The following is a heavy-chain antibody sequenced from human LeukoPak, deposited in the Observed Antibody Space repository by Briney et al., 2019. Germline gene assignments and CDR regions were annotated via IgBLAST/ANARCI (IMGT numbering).Heavy chain of an antibody. D-gene: IGHD5-18*01. CDR1: GFTFSSYA. CDR3: ARGGSGYSYGKIDY. CDR2: ISGDGKNR. Sequence: GGSLRLSCAASGFTFSSYAMSWVRQAPGKGLQWVSAISGDGKNRDYPDSVKGRFTISRDNSKNTLYLQMDSLRAEDTAVYYCARGGSGYSYGKIDYWGQGTLVTVSS. J-gene: IGHJ4*02. V-gene: IGHV3-23*01.